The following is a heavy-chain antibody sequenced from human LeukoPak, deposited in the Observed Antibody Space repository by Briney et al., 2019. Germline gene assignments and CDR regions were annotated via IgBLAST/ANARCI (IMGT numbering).Heavy chain of an antibody. CDR3: AKSWSGTTLRWFDP. V-gene: IGHV3-43D*03. J-gene: IGHJ5*02. CDR1: GFTFDAYA. D-gene: IGHD1-14*01. CDR2: ISSDGGNT. Sequence: GGSLRLSCAASGFTFDAYAMHWVRHAPGKGLGWVSLISSDGGNTFYGDSVKGRFSLSRDKCKKSLYMQLDRLRAEDTAVYYCAKSWSGTTLRWFDPWGPGTLVTVSS.